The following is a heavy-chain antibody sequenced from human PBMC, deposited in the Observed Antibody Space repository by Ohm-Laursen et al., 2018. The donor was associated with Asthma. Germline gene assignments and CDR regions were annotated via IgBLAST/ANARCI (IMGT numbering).Heavy chain of an antibody. CDR2: INYSGRT. CDR3: ARDRGWKYGMDV. D-gene: IGHD3-10*01. Sequence: TLSLTCTVSGGSISSGGYYWSWIRQHPGKGLEWIGYINYSGRTYYNPSLKSRVTISVDTSKNQFSLKLSSVTAADTAVYYCARDRGWKYGMDVWGQGTTVTVSS. CDR1: GGSISSGGYY. V-gene: IGHV4-31*03. J-gene: IGHJ6*02.